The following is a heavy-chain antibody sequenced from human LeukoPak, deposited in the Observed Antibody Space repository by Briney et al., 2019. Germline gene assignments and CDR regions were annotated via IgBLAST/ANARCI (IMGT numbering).Heavy chain of an antibody. V-gene: IGHV1-2*02. Sequence: GASVKVSCKASGYTFTGYYMHWVRQAPGQGLEWMGWINPNSGGTNYAQKFQGRVTMTRDTSISTAYMELSRLRSDDTAVYYCARDIPGSGYDGAFDIWGQGTMVTVSS. CDR1: GYTFTGYY. J-gene: IGHJ3*02. CDR2: INPNSGGT. D-gene: IGHD5-12*01. CDR3: ARDIPGSGYDGAFDI.